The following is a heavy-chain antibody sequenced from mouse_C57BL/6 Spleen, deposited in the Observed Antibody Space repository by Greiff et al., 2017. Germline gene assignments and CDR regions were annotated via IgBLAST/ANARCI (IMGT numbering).Heavy chain of an antibody. CDR3: AREGTGRYFAY. CDR2: ISYSGST. D-gene: IGHD4-1*01. J-gene: IGHJ2*01. Sequence: EVKLVESGPGMVKPSQSLSLTCTVTGYSITSGYDWHWLRHFPGNKLEWMGYISYSGSTNYNPSLKSRISITHDTSKNHFFLQLNSVTTEDTATYYCAREGTGRYFAYWGQGTLLTVSA. CDR1: GYSITSGYD. V-gene: IGHV3-1*01.